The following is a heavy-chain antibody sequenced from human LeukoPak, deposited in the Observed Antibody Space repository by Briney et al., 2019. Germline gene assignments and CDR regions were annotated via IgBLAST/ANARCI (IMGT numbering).Heavy chain of an antibody. D-gene: IGHD6-13*01. CDR1: GFTFDEYA. CDR3: AKEYYSSSWYALDY. J-gene: IGHJ4*02. CDR2: ISGDDGSI. Sequence: HSGGSLRLSCAASGFTFDEYAIYWVRQGPGKGLEWVSLISGDDGSIYYADSVKGRFTISRDNSKNSLYLQMNSLRTEDTALYYCAKEYYSSSWYALDYWGQGTLVTVSS. V-gene: IGHV3-43*02.